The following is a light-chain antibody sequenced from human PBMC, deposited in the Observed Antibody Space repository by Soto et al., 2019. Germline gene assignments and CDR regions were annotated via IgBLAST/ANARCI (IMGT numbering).Light chain of an antibody. CDR1: QSISTY. Sequence: DIQMTQSPSSLSASVGDRVTITCRASQSISTYLNWYQQKPGKAPKLLIYAASTLQSGVPSRFSGSGSGTDFTLTISSLQPADFATYYCQQSYNTIPTFGQGTKV. V-gene: IGKV1-39*01. J-gene: IGKJ1*01. CDR2: AAS. CDR3: QQSYNTIPT.